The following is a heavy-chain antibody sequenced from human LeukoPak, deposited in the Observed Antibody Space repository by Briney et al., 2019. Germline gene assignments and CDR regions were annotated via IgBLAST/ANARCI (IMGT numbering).Heavy chain of an antibody. Sequence: ASVKVSCKASGGTFSSYAISWVRQAPGQGLEWMGGIIPIFGTANYAQKLQGRVTITADESTSTAYMELSSLRSEDTAVYYCARGESGAPNWYFDLWGRGTLVTASS. CDR2: IIPIFGTA. D-gene: IGHD2/OR15-2a*01. CDR1: GGTFSSYA. CDR3: ARGESGAPNWYFDL. V-gene: IGHV1-69*13. J-gene: IGHJ2*01.